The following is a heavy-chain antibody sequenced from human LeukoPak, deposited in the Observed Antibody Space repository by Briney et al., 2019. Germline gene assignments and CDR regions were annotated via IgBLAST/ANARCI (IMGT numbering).Heavy chain of an antibody. J-gene: IGHJ4*02. D-gene: IGHD5-18*01. CDR1: GFSFSSYT. CDR2: ISSSSNYI. V-gene: IGHV3-21*06. Sequence: TGGSLRLSCAASGFSFSSYTMNWVRQAPGKGLEWVSSISSSSNYIYYADSVKGRFTISRDSAKNSLYLQMNSLRAEDTAVYYCARGLGYNYGTGQPDYWGQRTLVTVSA. CDR3: ARGLGYNYGTGQPDY.